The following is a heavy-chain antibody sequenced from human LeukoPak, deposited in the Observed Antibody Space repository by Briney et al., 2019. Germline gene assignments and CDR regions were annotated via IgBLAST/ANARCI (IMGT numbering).Heavy chain of an antibody. J-gene: IGHJ3*02. CDR3: ARTVYSSGWPGGDAFDI. D-gene: IGHD6-19*01. CDR1: GYSISSGYY. Sequence: SETLSLTCTVSGYSISSGYYWSWIRQPPGKGLEWIGEINHSGSTNYNPSLKSRVTISVDTSKNQFSLKLSSVTAADTAVYYCARTVYSSGWPGGDAFDIWGQGTMVTVSS. CDR2: INHSGST. V-gene: IGHV4-38-2*02.